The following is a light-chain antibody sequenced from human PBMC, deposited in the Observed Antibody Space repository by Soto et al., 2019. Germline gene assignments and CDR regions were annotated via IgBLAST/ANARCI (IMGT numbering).Light chain of an antibody. CDR1: QNVGSRY. CDR2: GTS. CDR3: LQYDTSPFT. Sequence: EIVLTQSPGTLSLSPGERATLSCRASQNVGSRYLAWYQQKPGQAPRLLIYGTSNRATGIPDRFSGSGSGTDFSLTISSLEPGDLAVYYCLQYDTSPFTFGPGTKVDVK. V-gene: IGKV3-20*01. J-gene: IGKJ3*01.